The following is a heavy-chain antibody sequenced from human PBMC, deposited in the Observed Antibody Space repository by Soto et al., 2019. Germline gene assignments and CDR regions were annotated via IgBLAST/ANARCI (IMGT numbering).Heavy chain of an antibody. V-gene: IGHV4-4*02. CDR3: ARESKTRGQLPTLDV. D-gene: IGHD2-2*01. CDR1: GDSIRSDKW. CDR2: IHQSGNS. J-gene: IGHJ6*02. Sequence: SDTLSLTCAVSGDSIRSDKWWSWVRQPPGKGLEWNGEIHQSGNSNYNPSLKSRDIISVDKSENQFTLKLTSLTAADTAIYYCARESKTRGQLPTLDVWGQGTTVT.